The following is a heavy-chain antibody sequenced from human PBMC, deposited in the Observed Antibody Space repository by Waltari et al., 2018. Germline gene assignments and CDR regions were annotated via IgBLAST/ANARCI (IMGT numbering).Heavy chain of an antibody. V-gene: IGHV4-4*02. Sequence: QVQLQESGPGLVKPSGTLSLTCVVSGDSINNHHWGSWVRQAPGKGLEWIGQIYGSGSTIYNPSVKSRVTISADNSKNQFSLTLKSVTAADTALYFCARGLSQYGATTGFDYWGQGTRVSVSS. CDR1: GDSINNHHW. J-gene: IGHJ4*02. D-gene: IGHD3-9*01. CDR2: IYGSGST. CDR3: ARGLSQYGATTGFDY.